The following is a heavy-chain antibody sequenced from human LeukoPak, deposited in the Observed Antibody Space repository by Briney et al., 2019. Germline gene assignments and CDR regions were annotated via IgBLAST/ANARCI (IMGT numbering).Heavy chain of an antibody. D-gene: IGHD3-10*01. CDR3: ATPLSSGNDY. CDR2: ISGSGGST. CDR1: GFTFSSYA. J-gene: IGHJ4*02. V-gene: IGHV3-23*01. Sequence: GGSLRLSCAASGFTFSSYAMSWVRQAPGKGLEWVSGISGSGGSTYYADSVKGRFTISRDNSKNTLYLQMNNLRAEDTAVYNCATPLSSGNDYWGQGTLVTVSS.